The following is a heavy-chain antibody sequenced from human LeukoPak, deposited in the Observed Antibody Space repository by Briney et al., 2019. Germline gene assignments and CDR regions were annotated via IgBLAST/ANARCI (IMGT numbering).Heavy chain of an antibody. D-gene: IGHD3-10*01. Sequence: PSQTLSLTCTVSGGSISSGSYYWSWIRQPAGKGLEWIGRIYTSGSTNYNPSLKSRVTISVDTSKNQFSLKLSSVTAADTAVYYCARGGEKYYGSGSYYYWGQGTLVTVSS. CDR3: ARGGEKYYGSGSYYY. CDR1: GGSISSGSYY. J-gene: IGHJ4*02. CDR2: IYTSGST. V-gene: IGHV4-61*02.